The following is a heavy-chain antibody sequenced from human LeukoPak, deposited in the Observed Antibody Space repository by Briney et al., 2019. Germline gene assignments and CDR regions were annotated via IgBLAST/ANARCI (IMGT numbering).Heavy chain of an antibody. V-gene: IGHV4-39*01. J-gene: IGHJ4*02. CDR1: GFTFSSYSMN. CDR3: ARHGHHGDHDY. CDR2: IYYSGST. Sequence: GSLRLSCAASGFTFSSYSMNWVRQAPGKGLEWIGSIYYSGSTYYNPSLKSRVTISVDTSKNQFSLKLTSVTAADTAVYYCARHGHHGDHDYWGQGTLVTVSS. D-gene: IGHD2-21*02.